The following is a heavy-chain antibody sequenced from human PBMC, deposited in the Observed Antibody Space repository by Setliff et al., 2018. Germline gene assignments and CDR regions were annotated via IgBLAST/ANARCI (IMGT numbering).Heavy chain of an antibody. CDR1: GASLNSGTYY. CDR2: IYYRGYT. Sequence: SETLSLTCTVSGASLNSGTYYWGWIRQPPGKGLEWIGRIYYRGYTYYNPSLKGRLTISVDTAQNQFSLRLTSVTAADTAVYYCARTGTYRYFDYWGQGALVTVSS. J-gene: IGHJ4*02. D-gene: IGHD1-1*01. V-gene: IGHV4-39*01. CDR3: ARTGTYRYFDY.